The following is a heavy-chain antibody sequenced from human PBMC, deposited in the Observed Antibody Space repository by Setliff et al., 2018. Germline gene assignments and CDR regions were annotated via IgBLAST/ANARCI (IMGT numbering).Heavy chain of an antibody. D-gene: IGHD2-2*01. Sequence: SETLSLTCAAYGGTFSDYYWTWIRQSPEKGLEWIGEINHRGSTNYNPSLKSRVTISVDTSKNQFSLKLSSVTAADTAVYYCARGRMPHYYMDVWGKGTTVTVSS. CDR1: GGTFSDYY. V-gene: IGHV4-34*01. CDR3: ARGRMPHYYMDV. CDR2: INHRGST. J-gene: IGHJ6*03.